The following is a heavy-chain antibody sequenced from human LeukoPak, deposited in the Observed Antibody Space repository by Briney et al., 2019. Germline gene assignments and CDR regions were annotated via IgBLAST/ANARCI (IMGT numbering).Heavy chain of an antibody. J-gene: IGHJ6*02. Sequence: SETLSLTCAVYGGSLSGYYWSWIRQSPGKGLEWIGEIDHSGSTNYNPSLKSRITISVDTSKNQFSLKLSPVTAADTAVYYCARDRYYGMDVWGQGTTVTVSS. CDR2: IDHSGST. V-gene: IGHV4-34*01. CDR3: ARDRYYGMDV. CDR1: GGSLSGYY.